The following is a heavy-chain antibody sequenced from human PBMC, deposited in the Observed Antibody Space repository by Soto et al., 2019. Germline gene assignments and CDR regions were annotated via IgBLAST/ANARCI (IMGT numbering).Heavy chain of an antibody. CDR2: IYTSGST. Sequence: SETLSLTCTVSGGSISSYYWSWIRQPAGKGLEWIGRIYTSGSTNYNPSLKSRVTMSVDTSKNQFSLKLSSVTAADTAVYYCAGVGGYCSGGSCYSYYYYYGMDVWGQGATVTVSS. D-gene: IGHD2-15*01. J-gene: IGHJ6*02. CDR3: AGVGGYCSGGSCYSYYYYYGMDV. V-gene: IGHV4-4*07. CDR1: GGSISSYY.